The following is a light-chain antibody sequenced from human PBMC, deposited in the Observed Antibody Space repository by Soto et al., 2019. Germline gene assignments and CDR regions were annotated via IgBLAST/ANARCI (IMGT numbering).Light chain of an antibody. J-gene: IGKJ2*01. CDR2: GAS. CDR1: QSLSSNH. Sequence: EIVLTQSPGTLSLSPGERATLSCRASQSLSSNHLAWYQQKPGQAPRLLIYGASSRATGIPDRFSGSGSGTDFTLTISRLEPEDFTVYYCQQYGTSPRTFGQGTKLEIK. V-gene: IGKV3-20*01. CDR3: QQYGTSPRT.